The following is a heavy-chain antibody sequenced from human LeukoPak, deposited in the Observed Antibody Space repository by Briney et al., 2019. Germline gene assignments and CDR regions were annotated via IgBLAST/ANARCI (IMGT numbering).Heavy chain of an antibody. V-gene: IGHV3-9*01. CDR1: GFTFDDYA. CDR3: ARAPTVLVGYCSSSSCQADY. CDR2: ISWNSGSI. D-gene: IGHD2-2*01. J-gene: IGHJ4*02. Sequence: GRSLRLSCAASGFTFDDYAMHWVRQAPGKGLEWVSGISWNSGSIGYADSVKGRFTISRDNAKNSLYLQMNSLRAEDTAVYYCARAPTVLVGYCSSSSCQADYWGQGTLVTVS.